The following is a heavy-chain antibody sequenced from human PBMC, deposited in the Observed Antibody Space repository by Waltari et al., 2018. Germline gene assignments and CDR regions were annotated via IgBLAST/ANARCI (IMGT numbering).Heavy chain of an antibody. CDR1: GFSFVDYS. D-gene: IGHD3-9*01. Sequence: EVQMVESGGGLTQPGRSLRLSCTTSGFSFVDYSLPWVRQAPGKGLEWVAFIRSTGYGATADYAASVKGRFVISRDDPKKVAYLQMNSLRTEDTGMYFCTSNILGGFGRHWGQGTQVIVSS. CDR3: TSNILGGFGRH. CDR2: IRSTGYGATA. J-gene: IGHJ4*02. V-gene: IGHV3-49*04.